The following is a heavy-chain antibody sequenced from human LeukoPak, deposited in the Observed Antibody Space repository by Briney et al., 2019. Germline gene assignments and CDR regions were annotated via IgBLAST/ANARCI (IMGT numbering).Heavy chain of an antibody. Sequence: TGGSLRLSCAASGFTFSSYGMHWVRQAPGKGLEWVAVISYDGSNKYYADSVKGRFTISRDNSKNTLYLQMNSLRAEDTAVYYCAKDQERYFDWLSILDYWGQGTLVTVSS. CDR2: ISYDGSNK. D-gene: IGHD3-9*01. V-gene: IGHV3-30*18. J-gene: IGHJ4*02. CDR1: GFTFSSYG. CDR3: AKDQERYFDWLSILDY.